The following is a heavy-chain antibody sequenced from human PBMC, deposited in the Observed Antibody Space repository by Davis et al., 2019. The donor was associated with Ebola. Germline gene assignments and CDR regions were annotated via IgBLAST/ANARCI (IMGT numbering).Heavy chain of an antibody. CDR1: RFTFDDYD. CDR2: ISWNSGSI. V-gene: IGHV3-9*01. D-gene: IGHD6-19*01. CDR3: AKDVSVAGDSFDY. Sequence: PGGSLRLSCAVSRFTFDDYDMHYVRPAPGKGLEWVSGISWNSGSIGYADSVKGRFTISRDNAKNSLYLQMNSLRAEDTALYYCAKDVSVAGDSFDYWGQGTLVTVSS. J-gene: IGHJ4*02.